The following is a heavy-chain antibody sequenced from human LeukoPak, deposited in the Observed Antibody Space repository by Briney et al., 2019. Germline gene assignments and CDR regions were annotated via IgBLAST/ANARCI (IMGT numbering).Heavy chain of an antibody. CDR2: ISADGGTT. J-gene: IGHJ4*02. V-gene: IGHV3-43*02. CDR3: AKESGKFDY. CDR1: GLNFADYA. Sequence: PGGSLRLSCVVSGLNFADYAMHWVRQPPGKGLEWVSLISADGGTTFSADSVKGRFTIARDNSKNSLYLQMNSLSSEDTAMYFCAKESGKFDYWGQGTLVAVST.